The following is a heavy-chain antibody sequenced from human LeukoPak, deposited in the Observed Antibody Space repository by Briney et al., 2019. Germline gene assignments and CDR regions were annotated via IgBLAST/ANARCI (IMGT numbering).Heavy chain of an antibody. V-gene: IGHV3-15*01. D-gene: IGHD3-10*01. CDR1: GFTFSNAW. J-gene: IGHJ4*02. Sequence: GGSLRLSCAASGFTFSNAWMSWVRQAPGKGLEWVGRIKSKTDGGTTDYAAPVKGRFTISRDDSKNTLYLQMNSLKTEDTAVYYCTTGFRGSGSYIGVDYWGQGTLVTVSS. CDR3: TTGFRGSGSYIGVDY. CDR2: IKSKTDGGTT.